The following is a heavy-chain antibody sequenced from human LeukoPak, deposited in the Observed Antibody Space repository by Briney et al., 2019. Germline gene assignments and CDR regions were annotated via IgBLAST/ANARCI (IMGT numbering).Heavy chain of an antibody. CDR1: GFTFSSYA. CDR3: ARAVAGTFDY. Sequence: GGSLRLSCAASGFTFSSYAMHWVRQAPGKGLEWVAVISYDGSNKYYTDSVKGRFTISRDNSKNTLYLQMNSLRAEDTAVYYCARAVAGTFDYWGQGTLVTVSS. J-gene: IGHJ4*02. V-gene: IGHV3-30-3*01. D-gene: IGHD6-19*01. CDR2: ISYDGSNK.